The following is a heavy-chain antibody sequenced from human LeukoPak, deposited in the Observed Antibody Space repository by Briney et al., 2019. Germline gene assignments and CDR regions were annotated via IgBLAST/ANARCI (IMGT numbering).Heavy chain of an antibody. V-gene: IGHV3-21*01. CDR1: GFTFSSYS. J-gene: IGHJ4*02. D-gene: IGHD6-19*01. Sequence: GGSLRLSCAASGFTFSSYSMNWVRQAPGKGLEWVSSISSSSSYIYYADSVKGRFTISRDNAKNSLYLQMNGLRAEDTAVYYCARGHIAVAGISDYWGQGTLVTVSS. CDR3: ARGHIAVAGISDY. CDR2: ISSSSSYI.